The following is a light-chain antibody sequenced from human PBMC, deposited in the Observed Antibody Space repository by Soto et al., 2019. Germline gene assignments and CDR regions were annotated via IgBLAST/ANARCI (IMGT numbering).Light chain of an antibody. J-gene: IGLJ1*01. Sequence: QSALTQPASVSGSPGQSITISCTGTSSDVGSYNLVSWYQQHPDKAPKLMIYEATKRPSGVSNRFSGSKSGNTASLTISGLQAEDEADYYCCSYAPSSNLVFGTGTKLTVL. CDR3: CSYAPSSNLV. V-gene: IGLV2-23*01. CDR2: EAT. CDR1: SSDVGSYNL.